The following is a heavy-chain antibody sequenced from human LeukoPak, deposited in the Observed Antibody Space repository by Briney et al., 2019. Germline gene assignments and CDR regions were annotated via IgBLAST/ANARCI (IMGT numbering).Heavy chain of an antibody. Sequence: ASVKVSCKASGYTFTSYGISWVRQAPGQGLEWMGWISAYNGNTNYAQKLQGRVTMTTDTSTSTACMELRSLRSEDTAVYYCARSEAVGGPFDYWGQGTLVTVSS. J-gene: IGHJ4*02. CDR2: ISAYNGNT. D-gene: IGHD4-23*01. CDR3: ARSEAVGGPFDY. CDR1: GYTFTSYG. V-gene: IGHV1-18*01.